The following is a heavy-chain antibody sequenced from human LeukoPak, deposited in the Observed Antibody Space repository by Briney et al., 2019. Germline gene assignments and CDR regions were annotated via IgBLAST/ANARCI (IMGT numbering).Heavy chain of an antibody. J-gene: IGHJ6*04. Sequence: ASVKVSCKASGYTFTSYGISCVRQAPGQGLEWMGWISAYNGNTNYAQKLQGRVTMTTDTSTSTAYMELRSLRSDDTAVYYCAREWGRKSVDESYYGMDVWGKGTTVTVSS. D-gene: IGHD7-27*01. CDR3: AREWGRKSVDESYYGMDV. CDR1: GYTFTSYG. CDR2: ISAYNGNT. V-gene: IGHV1-18*04.